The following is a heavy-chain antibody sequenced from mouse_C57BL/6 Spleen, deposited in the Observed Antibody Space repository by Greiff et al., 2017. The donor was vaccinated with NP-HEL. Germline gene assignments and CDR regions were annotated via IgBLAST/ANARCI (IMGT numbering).Heavy chain of an antibody. CDR2: IDPSDSYT. CDR1: GYTFTSYW. J-gene: IGHJ1*03. D-gene: IGHD2-3*01. Sequence: QVQLQQPGAELVMPGASVKLSCKASGYTFTSYWMHWVKQRPGQGLEWIGEIDPSDSYTNYNQKFKGKSTLTVDKSSSTAYMQLSSLTSEDSAVYYCARRDYDGYYGYFDVWGTGTTVTVSS. CDR3: ARRDYDGYYGYFDV. V-gene: IGHV1-69*01.